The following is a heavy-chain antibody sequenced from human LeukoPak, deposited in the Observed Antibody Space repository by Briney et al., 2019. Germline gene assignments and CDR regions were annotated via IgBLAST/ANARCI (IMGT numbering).Heavy chain of an antibody. D-gene: IGHD6-19*01. J-gene: IGHJ4*02. Sequence: SETLSLTCTVSGGSISSYYWSWIRQPPGKGLEWIGYIYYSGSTNYNPSLKSRVTISVDTSKNQFSLKLSSVTAADTAVYYCASLSPYSSGWNYFDYWGQGALVTVSS. CDR3: ASLSPYSSGWNYFDY. CDR1: GGSISSYY. V-gene: IGHV4-59*01. CDR2: IYYSGST.